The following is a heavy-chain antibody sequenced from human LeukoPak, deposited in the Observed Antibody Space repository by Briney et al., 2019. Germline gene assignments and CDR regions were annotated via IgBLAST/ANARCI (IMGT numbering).Heavy chain of an antibody. D-gene: IGHD3-3*01. CDR1: GGSVSSGSYY. CDR2: IYHSGST. Sequence: SETLSLTCTVSGGSVSSGSYYWSWVRQPPGKGLEWIGEIYHSGSTNYNPSLKSRVTISVDKSKNQFSLKLSSVTAADTAVYYCARRITIFGVVIIGYFDYWGQGTLVTVSS. J-gene: IGHJ4*02. V-gene: IGHV4-39*07. CDR3: ARRITIFGVVIIGYFDY.